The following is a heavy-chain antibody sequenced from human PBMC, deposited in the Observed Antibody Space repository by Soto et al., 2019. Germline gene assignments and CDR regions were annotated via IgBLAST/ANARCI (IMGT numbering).Heavy chain of an antibody. CDR1: GGSISTYY. V-gene: IGHV4-59*01. Sequence: QVQLQESGPGLVKPSETLSLTCTVSGGSISTYYWSWIRQPPGKGLEWIGYIYYSGSTNYNPCLKSGVTISVGTSKNQLSLKLSSVTAADTAVYYCARDGLEGWFDHWGQGTLVTVSS. J-gene: IGHJ5*02. CDR3: ARDGLEGWFDH. CDR2: IYYSGST.